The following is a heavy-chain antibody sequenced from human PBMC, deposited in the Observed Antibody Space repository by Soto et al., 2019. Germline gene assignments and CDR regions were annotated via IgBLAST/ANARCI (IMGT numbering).Heavy chain of an antibody. D-gene: IGHD6-13*01. CDR1: GFTFSSYG. CDR2: IWYDGSNK. V-gene: IGHV3-33*01. CDR3: ARDIGAAGTYYYYGMDV. Sequence: GGSLRLSCAASGFTFSSYGMHWVRQAPGKGLEWVAVIWYDGSNKYYADSVKGRFTISRDNSKNTLYLQMNSLRAEDTAVYYCARDIGAAGTYYYYGMDVWGQGTTVTVSS. J-gene: IGHJ6*02.